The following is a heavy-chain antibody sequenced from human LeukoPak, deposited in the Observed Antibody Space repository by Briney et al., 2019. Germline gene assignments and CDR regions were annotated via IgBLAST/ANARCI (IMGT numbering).Heavy chain of an antibody. D-gene: IGHD6-13*01. CDR2: INPGNGNT. CDR1: GYTFTSYT. Sequence: GASVKVSCKASGYTFTSYTLHWVRQAPGQRLEWMGWINPGNGNTKYSQKFQGRVASTEDTSATTAYMELSGLSSEDTAVYYCARASTAAGIYYFDYWGQGTLVTVSS. J-gene: IGHJ4*02. CDR3: ARASTAAGIYYFDY. V-gene: IGHV1-3*01.